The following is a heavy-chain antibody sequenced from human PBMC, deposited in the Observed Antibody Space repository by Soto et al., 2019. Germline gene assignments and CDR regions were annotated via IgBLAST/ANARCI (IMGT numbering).Heavy chain of an antibody. CDR1: GYIFTGYY. Sequence: ASVKVSCKASGYIFTGYYMNWVRQAPGHGLEWMGWINPNSGGTNYAQKFQGRVTMTTDTSINTAYMELSRLRSDDTAVYYCARPYCSSNSCHNFFDPWGQGTLVTVSS. CDR2: INPNSGGT. CDR3: ARPYCSSNSCHNFFDP. J-gene: IGHJ5*02. V-gene: IGHV1-2*02. D-gene: IGHD2-2*01.